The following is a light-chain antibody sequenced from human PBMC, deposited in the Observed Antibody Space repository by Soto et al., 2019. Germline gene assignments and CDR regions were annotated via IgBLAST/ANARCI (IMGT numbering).Light chain of an antibody. J-gene: IGKJ1*01. Sequence: DIQMTQSPASLSASVGDRVTLSCRASQGVRNDLGWYQQKPGKAPKRLIYAASSLHSGVPSRFSGSGSGTESTLTISSLQADYSAYYYRLQHNRYLRTFGQGTKVEIK. CDR2: AAS. CDR3: LQHNRYLRT. CDR1: QGVRND. V-gene: IGKV1-17*01.